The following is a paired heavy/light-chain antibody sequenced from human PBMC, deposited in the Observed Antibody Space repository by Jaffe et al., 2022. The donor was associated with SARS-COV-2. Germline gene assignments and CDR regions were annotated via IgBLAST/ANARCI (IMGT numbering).Heavy chain of an antibody. V-gene: IGHV3-30*04. D-gene: IGHD6-19*01. Sequence: QVQLVESGGGVVQPGRSLRLSCAASGFIFSNDAMHWVRQAPGKGLEWVAVISYDGGNKYYADSVKGRFTISRDNSKSTLYLQTDSLRAEDTAVYYCARSRGRYSSGWYVHDAFDIWGQGTVVTVTS. J-gene: IGHJ3*02. CDR1: GFIFSNDA. CDR2: ISYDGGNK. CDR3: ARSRGRYSSGWYVHDAFDI.
Light chain of an antibody. Sequence: EVVLTQSPGTLSLSPGERATLSCRASQSVSNSYLAWYQQKPGQAPRLLISGASSRATGIPDRFSGSGSATDFTLTISRLETEDFAVYFCQQYGSSPITFGQGTRLEIK. CDR1: QSVSNSY. CDR3: QQYGSSPIT. V-gene: IGKV3-20*01. J-gene: IGKJ5*01. CDR2: GAS.